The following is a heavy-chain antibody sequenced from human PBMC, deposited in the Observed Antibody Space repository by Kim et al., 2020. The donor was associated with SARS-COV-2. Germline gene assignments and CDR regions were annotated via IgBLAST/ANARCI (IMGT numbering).Heavy chain of an antibody. CDR2: T. Sequence: TYYAESLKGRSTISTANSKNTLTLQMNSLRADDTAVYYCAREYGADDYFDYWGQGTLVTVSS. CDR3: AREYGADDYFDY. J-gene: IGHJ4*02. D-gene: IGHD4-17*01. V-gene: IGHV3-23*03.